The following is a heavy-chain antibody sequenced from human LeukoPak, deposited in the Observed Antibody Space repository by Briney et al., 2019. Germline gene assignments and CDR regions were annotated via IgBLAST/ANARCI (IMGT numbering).Heavy chain of an antibody. J-gene: IGHJ4*02. CDR3: ARAYSGSYHAQLY. CDR2: INPNSGGT. CDR1: GYTFTGYY. V-gene: IGHV1-2*02. Sequence: ASVKVSCKASGYTFTGYYMHWVRQAPGQGLEWMGWINPNSGGTNYAQKLQGRVTMTTDTSTSTAHMELRSLRSDDTAVYYCARAYSGSYHAQLYWGQGTLVTVSS. D-gene: IGHD1-26*01.